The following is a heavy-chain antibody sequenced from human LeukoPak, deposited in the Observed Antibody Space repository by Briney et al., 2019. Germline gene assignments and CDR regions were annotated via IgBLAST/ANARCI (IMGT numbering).Heavy chain of an antibody. D-gene: IGHD3-10*01. J-gene: IGHJ4*02. CDR2: IPGSGGGT. V-gene: IGHV3-23*01. Sequence: PGGSLRLSCEVSGITLSTYGVSSVRQAPGRGLEWVAGIPGSGGGTKYADSVKGRFTISRDNPKNTLYLQMNSLRGEETAVYFCAKRGVIIRVILVGFHKEAYYFDSWGQGALVTVSS. CDR1: GITLSTYG. CDR3: AKRGVIIRVILVGFHKEAYYFDS.